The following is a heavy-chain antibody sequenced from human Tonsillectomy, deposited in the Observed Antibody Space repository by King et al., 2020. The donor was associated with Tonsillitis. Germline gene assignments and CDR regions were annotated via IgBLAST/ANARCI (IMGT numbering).Heavy chain of an antibody. CDR1: GYTFTTYD. CDR2: MNPDSDAT. CDR3: ARQVNGLDV. V-gene: IGHV1-8*01. J-gene: IGHJ6*02. D-gene: IGHD4-11*01. Sequence: QLVQSGAEVKEPGASVRISCTASGYTFTTYDFNWVRQATGQGLEWMGWMNPDSDATGYAPKFQGRVAMTRDTSRGTAYMELRSLTSDETGIYFCARQVNGLDVWGQGTAVTVAS.